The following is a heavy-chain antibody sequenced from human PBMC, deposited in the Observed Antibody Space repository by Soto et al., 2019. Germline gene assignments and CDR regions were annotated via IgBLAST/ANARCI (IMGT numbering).Heavy chain of an antibody. CDR3: TRHEGWLLGYYYYMDV. CDR2: IRSKANSYAT. V-gene: IGHV3-73*01. Sequence: EVQLVESGGGLVQPGGSLKLSCAASGFTFSGSAMHWVRQASGKGLEWVGRIRSKANSYATAYAASVKGRFTISRDDSKYTAYLQMNSLKIEDTAVYYCTRHEGWLLGYYYYMDVWGKGTTVTVSS. CDR1: GFTFSGSA. D-gene: IGHD5-12*01. J-gene: IGHJ6*03.